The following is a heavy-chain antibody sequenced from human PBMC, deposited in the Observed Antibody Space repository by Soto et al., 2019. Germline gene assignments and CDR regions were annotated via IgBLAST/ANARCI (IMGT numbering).Heavy chain of an antibody. V-gene: IGHV3-21*01. CDR1: GFTFSSYS. Sequence: EVQLVESGGGLVKPGGSLRLSCAASGFTFSSYSMNWVRQAPGKGLEWVSSISSSSSYIYYADSVKGRFTISRDNAKNSLYLQMNSLRPVNLAVYHFARGEGPFHIWGQGTMVTVSS. D-gene: IGHD1-26*01. CDR3: ARGEGPFHI. J-gene: IGHJ3*02. CDR2: ISSSSSYI.